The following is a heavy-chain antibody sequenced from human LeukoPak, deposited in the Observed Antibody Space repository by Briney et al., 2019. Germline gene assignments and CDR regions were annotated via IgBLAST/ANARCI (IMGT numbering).Heavy chain of an antibody. J-gene: IGHJ4*02. CDR3: ARARSGTYYIYFDF. D-gene: IGHD1-26*01. V-gene: IGHV5-51*04. CDR1: GCFFSAYW. CDR2: IYPGDSDT. Sequence: GEPLNISCKTSGCFFSAYWIAWVRQLPGKGLEYLGIIYPGDSDTRYNPSFQGQVTISADKPNNTTHLRWSGLKASDTAIYYCARARSGTYYIYFDFWGQGSLVTVSS.